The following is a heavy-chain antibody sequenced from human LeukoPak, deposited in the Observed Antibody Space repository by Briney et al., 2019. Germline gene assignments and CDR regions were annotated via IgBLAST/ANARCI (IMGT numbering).Heavy chain of an antibody. D-gene: IGHD3-10*01. V-gene: IGHV1-2*02. Sequence: ASVKVSCKASGYTFTGYYMHWVRQAPGQGLEWMGWINPNSGGTNYAQKFQGRVTMTRDTSISTAYMELSRLRSDDTAVYYCARGERVTMVRGVITGWFDPWGQGTLVTVSS. CDR2: INPNSGGT. J-gene: IGHJ5*02. CDR3: ARGERVTMVRGVITGWFDP. CDR1: GYTFTGYY.